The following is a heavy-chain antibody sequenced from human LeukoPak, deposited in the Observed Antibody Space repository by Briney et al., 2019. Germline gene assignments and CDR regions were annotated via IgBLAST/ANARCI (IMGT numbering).Heavy chain of an antibody. J-gene: IGHJ3*02. V-gene: IGHV1-2*02. CDR1: GYTFTGYY. Sequence: ASVKVSCKASGYTFTGYYMHWVRQAPGQGLEWMGWINPNSGGTNYAQKFQGRVTMTRDTSISTAYMELSRLRSDDTAVYYCAREYYYDSSGYTAFDIWGQGTMVTVSS. D-gene: IGHD3-22*01. CDR2: INPNSGGT. CDR3: AREYYYDSSGYTAFDI.